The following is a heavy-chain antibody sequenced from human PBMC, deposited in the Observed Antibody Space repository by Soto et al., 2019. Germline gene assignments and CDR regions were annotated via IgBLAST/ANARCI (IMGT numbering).Heavy chain of an antibody. CDR3: ARGKRSDPFFDY. V-gene: IGHV4-34*01. Sequence: SETLSLTCAVYGGSFSGYYWDWIRQPPGKGLEWIGEINPDGATNYTPSLRGRVTISIDTSRNQFSLKLSSVTAADTAVHYCARGKRSDPFFDYWGQGALVTVSS. CDR1: GGSFSGYY. J-gene: IGHJ4*02. CDR2: INPDGAT.